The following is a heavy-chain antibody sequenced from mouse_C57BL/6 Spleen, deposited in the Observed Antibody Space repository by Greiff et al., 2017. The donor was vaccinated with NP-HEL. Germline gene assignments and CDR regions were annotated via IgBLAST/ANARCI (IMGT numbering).Heavy chain of an antibody. V-gene: IGHV2-2*01. CDR3: ARTGENWDVSFAY. D-gene: IGHD4-1*01. Sequence: VKLMESGPGLVQPSQSLSITCTVSGFSLTSYGVHWVRQSPGKGLEWLGVIWSGGSKDYNAAFISRRSISKDNSKSQVFFKMNSLQADDTAIYYCARTGENWDVSFAYWGQGTLVTVSA. J-gene: IGHJ3*01. CDR2: IWSGGSK. CDR1: GFSLTSYG.